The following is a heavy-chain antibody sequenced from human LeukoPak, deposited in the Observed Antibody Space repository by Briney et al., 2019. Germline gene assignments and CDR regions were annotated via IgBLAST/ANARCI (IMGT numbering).Heavy chain of an antibody. CDR1: GGSITSNY. Sequence: SETLSLTCSVSGGSITSNYWSWIRQPPGKGLEWIGYISYIGGTNYNPSLKSRVTISVDPSKNQFSLKLSSVTAADTAVYYCAREAYCGGDCYSGFDYWGQGTLVTVSS. CDR2: ISYIGGT. V-gene: IGHV4-59*01. D-gene: IGHD2-21*02. J-gene: IGHJ4*02. CDR3: AREAYCGGDCYSGFDY.